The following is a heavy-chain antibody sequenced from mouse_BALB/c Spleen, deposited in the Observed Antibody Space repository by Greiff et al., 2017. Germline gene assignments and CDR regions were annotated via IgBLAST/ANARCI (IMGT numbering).Heavy chain of an antibody. CDR3: TRDDDGNHWYFDV. J-gene: IGHJ1*01. D-gene: IGHD2-1*01. CDR1: GFTFSSYT. V-gene: IGHV5-6-4*01. CDR2: ISSGGSYT. Sequence: DVKLVESGGGLVKPGGSLKLSCAASGFTFSSYTMSWVRQTPEKRLEWVATISSGGSYTYYPDSVKGRFTISRDNAKNTLYLQMSSLKSEDTAMYYCTRDDDGNHWYFDVWGAGTTVTVSS.